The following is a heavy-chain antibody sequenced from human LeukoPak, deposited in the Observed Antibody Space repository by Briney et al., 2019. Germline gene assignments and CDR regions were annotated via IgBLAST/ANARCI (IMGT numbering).Heavy chain of an antibody. CDR1: GFTFSSYW. D-gene: IGHD2-21*02. V-gene: IGHV3-74*01. CDR2: INSDGSST. Sequence: GGSLRLSCAASGFTFSSYWMHWVRQAPGKGLVWVSRINSDGSSTNYADSVKGRFAISRDNAKNTLYLQMNSLRAEDTAVYYCARENAGDRWFDPWGQGTLVTVSS. J-gene: IGHJ5*02. CDR3: ARENAGDRWFDP.